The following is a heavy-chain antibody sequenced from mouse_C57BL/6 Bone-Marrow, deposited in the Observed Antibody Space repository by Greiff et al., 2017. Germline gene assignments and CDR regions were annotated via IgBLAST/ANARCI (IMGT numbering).Heavy chain of an antibody. D-gene: IGHD2-4*01. Sequence: EVKLMESGGGLVKPGGSLKLSCAASGFTFSSYAMSWVRQTPEKRLEWVATISDGGSYTYYPDNVKGRFTISRDNAKNNLYLQMGHLKSEDTAMYYCARGYDYAEDYAMDYWGQGTSVTVSS. V-gene: IGHV5-4*03. J-gene: IGHJ4*01. CDR1: GFTFSSYA. CDR2: ISDGGSYT. CDR3: ARGYDYAEDYAMDY.